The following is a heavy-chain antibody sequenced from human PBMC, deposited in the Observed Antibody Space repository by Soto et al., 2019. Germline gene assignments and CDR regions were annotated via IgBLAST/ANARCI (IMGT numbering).Heavy chain of an antibody. D-gene: IGHD2-15*01. Sequence: EASVKVSCKASGGTFSSYAISWVRQAPGQGLERMGGIIPIFGTASYAQKFQGRVTITADESTSAAYMELSSLRSDDTAVYYCAARRYCSGGTCPDYFDYWGPGTLVTV. CDR1: GGTFSSYA. CDR3: AARRYCSGGTCPDYFDY. J-gene: IGHJ4*02. V-gene: IGHV1-69*13. CDR2: IIPIFGTA.